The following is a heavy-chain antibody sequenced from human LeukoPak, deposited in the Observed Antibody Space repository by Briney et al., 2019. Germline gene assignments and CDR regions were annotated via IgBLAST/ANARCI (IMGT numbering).Heavy chain of an antibody. J-gene: IGHJ4*02. CDR2: IYHSGST. CDR1: GYSISSGYY. V-gene: IGHV4-38-2*02. D-gene: IGHD5-24*01. CDR3: ARFPRALDY. Sequence: SETLSLTCTVSGYSISSGYYWGWIRQPPGKGLEWIGSIYHSGSTYYNPSLKSRVTISVDTSKNQFSLKLSSVTAADTAVYYCARFPRALDYWGQGTLVTVSS.